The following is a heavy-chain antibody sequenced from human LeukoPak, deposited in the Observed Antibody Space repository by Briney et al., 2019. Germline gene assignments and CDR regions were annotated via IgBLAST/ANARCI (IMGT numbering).Heavy chain of an antibody. Sequence: GGSLRLSCAASGFTFSSYSMNWVRQAPGKGLEWVSYISTSSTAIYYADSVKGRFTISRDNAKNSLHLQMNSLRDEDTAVYYCARDEEAVGYYFDYWGQGTLVAVSS. D-gene: IGHD6-19*01. CDR1: GFTFSSYS. CDR3: ARDEEAVGYYFDY. J-gene: IGHJ4*02. V-gene: IGHV3-48*02. CDR2: ISTSSTAI.